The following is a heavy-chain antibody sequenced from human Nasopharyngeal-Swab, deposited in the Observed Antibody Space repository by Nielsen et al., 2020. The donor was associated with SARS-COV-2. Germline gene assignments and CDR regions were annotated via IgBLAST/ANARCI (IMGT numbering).Heavy chain of an antibody. CDR1: GFTFSSYW. Sequence: GESPKISCAASGFTFSSYWMSWVRQAPGKGLEWVANIKQDGSEKYYVDSVKGRFTISRDNAKNSLYLQMNSLRAEDTAVYYCARVRVAGTYYYYYYMDVWGKGTTVTVSS. D-gene: IGHD6-19*01. J-gene: IGHJ6*03. CDR3: ARVRVAGTYYYYYYMDV. V-gene: IGHV3-7*03. CDR2: IKQDGSEK.